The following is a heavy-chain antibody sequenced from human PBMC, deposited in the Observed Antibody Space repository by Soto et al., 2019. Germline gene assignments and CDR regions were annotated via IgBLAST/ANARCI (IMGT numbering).Heavy chain of an antibody. CDR2: IYYSGST. D-gene: IGHD2-15*01. CDR3: ARSGVDCSGGSCLKGAFDI. J-gene: IGHJ3*02. V-gene: IGHV4-39*01. Sequence: CIPCTVSGGSSSSSSYYWGWIRHPPGKGLEWIGSIYYSGSTYYNPSLKSRVTISVDTSKNQFSLKLSSVTAADTAVYYCARSGVDCSGGSCLKGAFDIWGQGTMVTVSS. CDR1: GGSSSSSSYY.